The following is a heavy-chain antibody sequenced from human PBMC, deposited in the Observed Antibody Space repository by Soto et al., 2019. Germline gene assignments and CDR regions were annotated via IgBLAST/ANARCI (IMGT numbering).Heavy chain of an antibody. CDR2: IDPSDSFT. CDR3: ATVTAHFSFFS. J-gene: IGHJ5*02. D-gene: IGHD2-21*02. Sequence: EVQLVQSGAEVKKPGESLNISCKASGYSFSTYWISWLRQMPGKGLEWMGRIDPSDSFTHYNPSFQGHVTISADKSIGTAYLQWNSLQASDSAMYYCATVTAHFSFFSWGQGTLVTVSS. CDR1: GYSFSTYW. V-gene: IGHV5-10-1*03.